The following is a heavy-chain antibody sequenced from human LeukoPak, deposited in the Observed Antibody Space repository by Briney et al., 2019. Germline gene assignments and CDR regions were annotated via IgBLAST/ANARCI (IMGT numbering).Heavy chain of an antibody. CDR3: AKGDYDILTGYIDY. D-gene: IGHD3-9*01. Sequence: PGGSLRLSCAASGFTFSSYAMSWVRQAPGKGLEWVPAISGSGGSTYYADSVKGRFTISRDNSKNTLYLQMNSLRAEDTAVYYCAKGDYDILTGYIDYWGQGTLVTVSS. J-gene: IGHJ4*02. CDR2: ISGSGGST. CDR1: GFTFSSYA. V-gene: IGHV3-23*01.